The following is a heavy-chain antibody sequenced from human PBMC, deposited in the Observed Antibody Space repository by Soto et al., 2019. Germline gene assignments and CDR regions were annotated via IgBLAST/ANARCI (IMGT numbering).Heavy chain of an antibody. J-gene: IGHJ4*02. CDR1: GLIFSNYK. Sequence: QPGGSLRLSCAASGLIFSNYKMHWVRRAPGKGLVWVSRISTDGSITDYADSVKGRFTVSRDNAKNTLYLQMNSLRVDDTAVYYCARDTNGLHYWGQGTLVTVSS. CDR2: ISTDGSIT. CDR3: ARDTNGLHY. D-gene: IGHD2-8*01. V-gene: IGHV3-74*01.